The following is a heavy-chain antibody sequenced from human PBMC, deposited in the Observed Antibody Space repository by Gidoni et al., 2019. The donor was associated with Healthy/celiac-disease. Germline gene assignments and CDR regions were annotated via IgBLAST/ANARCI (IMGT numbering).Heavy chain of an antibody. V-gene: IGHV4-31*03. D-gene: IGHD5-18*01. Sequence: QVQLQESGPGLVKPSQTLSLTCTVSGGSISRGGYYWSWIRQHPGKGLEWIGYIYYSGSTYYNPSLKSRVTISVDTSKNQFSLKLSSVTAADTAVYYCARVVDTAMVIRYYFDYWGQGTLVTVSS. CDR1: GGSISRGGYY. CDR3: ARVVDTAMVIRYYFDY. CDR2: IYYSGST. J-gene: IGHJ4*02.